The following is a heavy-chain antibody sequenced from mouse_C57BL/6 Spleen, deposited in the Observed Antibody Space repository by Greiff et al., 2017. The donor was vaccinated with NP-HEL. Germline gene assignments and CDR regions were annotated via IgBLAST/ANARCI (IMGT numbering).Heavy chain of an antibody. Sequence: VQRVESGAELARPGASVKLSCKASGYTFTSYGISWVKQRTGQGLEWIGEIYPRSGNTYYNEKFKGKATLTADKSSSTAYMELRSLTSEDSAVYFCARRGQNWDWFAYWGQGTLVTVSA. CDR2: IYPRSGNT. CDR1: GYTFTSYG. J-gene: IGHJ3*01. V-gene: IGHV1-81*01. CDR3: ARRGQNWDWFAY. D-gene: IGHD4-1*01.